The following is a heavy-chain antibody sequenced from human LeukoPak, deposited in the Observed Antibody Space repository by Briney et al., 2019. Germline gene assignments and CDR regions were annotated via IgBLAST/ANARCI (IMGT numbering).Heavy chain of an antibody. J-gene: IGHJ4*02. CDR1: GFTVSSNY. CDR3: AGAQDSSWHNFDY. V-gene: IGHV3-66*01. CDR2: IYSGGST. D-gene: IGHD6-13*01. Sequence: GGSLRLSCAASGFTVSSNYMSWVRQAPGKGLGWVSVIYSGGSTYYADSVKGRFTISRDNSKNTLDVQMNSLKPEDTAVYYCAGAQDSSWHNFDYWGQGTLVTVSS.